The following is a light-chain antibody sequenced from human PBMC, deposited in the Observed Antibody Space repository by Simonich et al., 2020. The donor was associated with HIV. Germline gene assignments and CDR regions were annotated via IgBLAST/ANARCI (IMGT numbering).Light chain of an antibody. V-gene: IGKV4-1*01. J-gene: IGKJ2*01. CDR3: QQYYSIPYT. CDR1: QTVLYNSNNKNF. CDR2: WAS. Sequence: DIVMTQSPDSLAVSLGERATINCKFSQTVLYNSNNKNFLAWYQQKPGQPPKLLIYWASTRESGVPDRFSGSGSGTDFTLTISNLQAEDVAVYYCQQYYSIPYTFGQGSKLEI.